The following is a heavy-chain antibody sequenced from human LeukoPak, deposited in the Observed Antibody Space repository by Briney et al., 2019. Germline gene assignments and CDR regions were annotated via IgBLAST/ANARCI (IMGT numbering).Heavy chain of an antibody. V-gene: IGHV4-4*02. CDR1: GGSISSSNW. Sequence: SETLSLTCAVSGGSISSSNWWSWVRQPPGKGLEWIGEIYHSGSTNYNPSLKSRVTISVDKSKNQFSLKLSSVTAADTAVYYCARITVPPLTYIAVATRGAFDIWGQGTMVTVSS. CDR3: ARITVPPLTYIAVATRGAFDI. J-gene: IGHJ3*02. CDR2: IYHSGST. D-gene: IGHD6-19*01.